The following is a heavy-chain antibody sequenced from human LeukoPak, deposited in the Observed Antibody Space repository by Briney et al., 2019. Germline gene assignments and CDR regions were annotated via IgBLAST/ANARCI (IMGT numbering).Heavy chain of an antibody. CDR1: GFTFNDYY. CDR2: ISGSGSTI. V-gene: IGHV3-11*01. Sequence: GGSLRLSCAASGFTFNDYYMNWIRQAPGKGLEWVSYISGSGSTIYYADSVKGRFTISRDNSRNTLYLQMNSLRAEDTAVYYCARVGYDYVWGSYGPIDYWGQGTLVTVSS. J-gene: IGHJ4*02. CDR3: ARVGYDYVWGSYGPIDY. D-gene: IGHD3-16*01.